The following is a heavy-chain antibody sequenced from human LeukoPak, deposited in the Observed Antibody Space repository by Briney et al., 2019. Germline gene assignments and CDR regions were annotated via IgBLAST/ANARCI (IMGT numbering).Heavy chain of an antibody. J-gene: IGHJ3*02. CDR3: AKEGDSSGSDAFGI. D-gene: IGHD3-22*01. Sequence: GGSLRLSCAASGFTFDDYAMHWVRQAPGKGLEWVSGISWNSGSIGYADSVKGRFTISRDNAKNSLYLQMNSLRAEDTALYYCAKEGDSSGSDAFGIWGQGTMVTVSS. CDR2: ISWNSGSI. V-gene: IGHV3-9*01. CDR1: GFTFDDYA.